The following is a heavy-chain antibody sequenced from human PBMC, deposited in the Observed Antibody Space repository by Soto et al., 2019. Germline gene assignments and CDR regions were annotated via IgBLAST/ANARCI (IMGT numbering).Heavy chain of an antibody. V-gene: IGHV3-74*01. CDR3: VRDVGP. CDR1: GFTFNNYW. CDR2: IKTDGSVT. Sequence: GGSLRLSCAASGFTFNNYWMHWVRQAPGKGLVWVSRIKTDGSVTTYADSVKGRFTISRDNSRNTVFLQMNSLAAEDTAIYYCVRDVGPWGQGTLVTVSS. J-gene: IGHJ5*02.